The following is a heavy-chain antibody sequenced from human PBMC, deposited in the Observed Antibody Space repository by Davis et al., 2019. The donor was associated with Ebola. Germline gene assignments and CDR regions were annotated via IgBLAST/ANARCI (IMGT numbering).Heavy chain of an antibody. CDR1: GFTFNTYA. V-gene: IGHV3-23*01. D-gene: IGHD2/OR15-2a*01. CDR2: ISDSGGTT. Sequence: GESLKISCAASGFTFNTYALTWVRQAPGKGLEWVSGISDSGGTTYYADSVKGRFTISRDNSKNTLYLQMNGLRVEDTAIYYCAKDNRNIWSEVWGQGTMVTVSS. CDR3: AKDNRNIWSEV. J-gene: IGHJ3*01.